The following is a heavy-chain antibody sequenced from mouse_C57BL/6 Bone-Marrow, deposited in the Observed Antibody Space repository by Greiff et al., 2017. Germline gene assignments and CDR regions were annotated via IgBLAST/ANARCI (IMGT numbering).Heavy chain of an antibody. Sequence: VQLQQPGAELVKPGASVKLSCKASGYTFTSYWMQWVKQRPGQGLEWIGEIDPSDSYTNYNQKFKGKATLTVDTSSSTAYMQLSSLTSEDSAVYYCDTDGRSYDWGQGTTLTVSS. CDR2: IDPSDSYT. CDR1: GYTFTSYW. D-gene: IGHD1-1*01. V-gene: IGHV1-50*01. CDR3: DTDGRSYD. J-gene: IGHJ2*01.